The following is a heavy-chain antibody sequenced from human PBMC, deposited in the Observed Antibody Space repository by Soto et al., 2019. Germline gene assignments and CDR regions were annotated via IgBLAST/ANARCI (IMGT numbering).Heavy chain of an antibody. CDR3: ARSPRLAMVRGVIDGMDV. D-gene: IGHD3-10*01. CDR2: IYYSGST. J-gene: IGHJ6*02. Sequence: QVQLQESGPGLVKPSQTLSLTCTVSGGSISSGGYYWSWFRQHPGKGLEWIGYIYYSGSTYYNPSLKSRVTISVDTSKNQFSLKLSSVTAADTAVYYCARSPRLAMVRGVIDGMDVWGQGTTVTVSS. V-gene: IGHV4-31*03. CDR1: GGSISSGGYY.